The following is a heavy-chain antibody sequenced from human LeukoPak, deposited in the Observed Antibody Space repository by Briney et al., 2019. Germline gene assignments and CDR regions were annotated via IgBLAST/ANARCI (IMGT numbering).Heavy chain of an antibody. CDR3: AKDLGYYDFWSGYYMTVDY. CDR2: IRPDGHNK. CDR1: GFIFIGYG. V-gene: IGHV3-30*02. Sequence: GGSLRLSCAASGFIFIGYGMHWVRQAPGKGPEWVGFIRPDGHNKYYADSVKCRFTITRDNSKNTLYQQMNSLRAEDTAVDYCAKDLGYYDFWSGYYMTVDYWGQGTLVTVSS. D-gene: IGHD3-3*01. J-gene: IGHJ4*02.